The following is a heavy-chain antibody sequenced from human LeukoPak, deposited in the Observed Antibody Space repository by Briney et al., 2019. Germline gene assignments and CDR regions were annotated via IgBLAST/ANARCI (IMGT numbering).Heavy chain of an antibody. CDR2: IIPIFGTA. J-gene: IGHJ4*02. CDR3: ARKNFSAGYFDY. Sequence: EASVKVSCKASGGTFSSYAISWVRQAPGQGLEWMGGIIPIFGTANYAQKFQGRVTITTDESTSTAYMELSSLRSEDTAVYYCARKNFSAGYFDYWDQGTLVTVSS. V-gene: IGHV1-69*05. D-gene: IGHD2/OR15-2a*01. CDR1: GGTFSSYA.